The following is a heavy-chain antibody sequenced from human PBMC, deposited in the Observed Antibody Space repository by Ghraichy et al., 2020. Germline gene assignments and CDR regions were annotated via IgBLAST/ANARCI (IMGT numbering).Heavy chain of an antibody. Sequence: SETLSLTCTVSGGSISSSSYYWGWIRQPPGKGLEWIGSIYYSGSTYYNPSLKSRVTISVDTSKNQFSLKLSSVTAADTAVYYCARSHCGGDCYSRYYYYYGMDVWGQGTTVTVSS. CDR3: ARSHCGGDCYSRYYYYYGMDV. J-gene: IGHJ6*02. CDR2: IYYSGST. CDR1: GGSISSSSYY. V-gene: IGHV4-39*01. D-gene: IGHD2-21*02.